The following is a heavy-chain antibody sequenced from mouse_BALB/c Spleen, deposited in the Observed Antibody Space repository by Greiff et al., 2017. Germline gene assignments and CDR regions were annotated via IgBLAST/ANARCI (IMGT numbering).Heavy chain of an antibody. V-gene: IGHV5-9-3*01. CDR1: GFTFSSYA. Sequence: EVMLVESGGGLVKPRGSLKLSCAASGFTFSSYAMSWVRQTPEKRLEWVATISSGGSYTYYPDSVKGRFTISRDNAKNTLYLQMSSLRSEDTAMYYCARHLLLREGYFDYWGQGTTLTVSS. CDR3: ARHLLLREGYFDY. J-gene: IGHJ2*01. CDR2: ISSGGSYT. D-gene: IGHD1-1*01.